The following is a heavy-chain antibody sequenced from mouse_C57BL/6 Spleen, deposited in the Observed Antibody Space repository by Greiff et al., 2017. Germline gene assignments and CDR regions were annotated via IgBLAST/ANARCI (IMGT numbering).Heavy chain of an antibody. J-gene: IGHJ1*03. Sequence: EVQVVESGPELVKPGASVKISCKASGYSFTGYYMNWVKQSPEKSLEWIGEINPSTGGTTYNQKFKAKATLTVDKSSSTAYMQLKSLTSEDSAVYYCARFLNGNNWYFDVWGTGTTVTVSS. CDR2: INPSTGGT. V-gene: IGHV1-42*01. CDR1: GYSFTGYY. CDR3: ARFLNGNNWYFDV. D-gene: IGHD1-1*01.